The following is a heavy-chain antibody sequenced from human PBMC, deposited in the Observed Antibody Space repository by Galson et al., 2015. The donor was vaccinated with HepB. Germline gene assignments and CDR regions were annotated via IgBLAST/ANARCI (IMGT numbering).Heavy chain of an antibody. J-gene: IGHJ6*02. CDR3: ASDFLGGYSYGSYYYYGMDV. D-gene: IGHD5-18*01. V-gene: IGHV3-21*01. Sequence: SLRLSCAASGLTFSSYSMNWVRQAPGKGLEWVASISSSRSYIYYADSVKGRSTISRDNAKNSLYLQMNSLRAEDTAVYYCASDFLGGYSYGSYYYYGMDVWGQGTTVTVSS. CDR1: GLTFSSYS. CDR2: ISSSRSYI.